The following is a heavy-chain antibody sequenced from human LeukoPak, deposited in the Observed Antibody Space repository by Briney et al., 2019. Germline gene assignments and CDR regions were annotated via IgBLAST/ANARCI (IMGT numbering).Heavy chain of an antibody. CDR1: GDSLSGGSDF. D-gene: IGHD1-26*01. J-gene: IGHJ5*02. CDR3: ARATDSGSHSWFDL. CDR2: IHYSGGV. Sequence: SQTLSLTCTVSGDSLSGGSDFGSWIRQHPGKGLEWIGYIHYSGGVHYNPSLKSRSIISLDMSKNQLSLRLSSVTAADTAVYYCARATDSGSHSWFDLWGQGTLVTVSS. V-gene: IGHV4-31*03.